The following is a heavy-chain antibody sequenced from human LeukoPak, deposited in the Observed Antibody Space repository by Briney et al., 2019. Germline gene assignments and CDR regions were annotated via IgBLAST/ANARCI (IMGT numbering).Heavy chain of an antibody. CDR3: GEFDY. CDR2: ISYDGSEK. CDR1: GFTFSRYA. J-gene: IGHJ4*02. Sequence: PGRSPRLSCAASGFTFSRYAMHWVRQAPGKGLEWVALISYDGSEKYYADSVRGRFTISRDDSKNTLYLQMNSLRAEDTAVYYCGEFDYWGQGTLVTVSS. V-gene: IGHV3-30*01.